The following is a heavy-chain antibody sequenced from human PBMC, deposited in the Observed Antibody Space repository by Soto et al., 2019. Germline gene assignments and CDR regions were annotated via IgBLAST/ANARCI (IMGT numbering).Heavy chain of an antibody. Sequence: QVQLQESGPGLVKPSQTLSLTCTVSGGAISSGGYYWSWIRQHPGKSLEWIGYIYYSGSTYYNPSLKSRVTISVDTSKNQFSLKLSSVTAADTAVYYCARAEVTVNLYYFDYWGQGTLVTVSS. CDR2: IYYSGST. CDR1: GGAISSGGYY. V-gene: IGHV4-31*03. CDR3: ARAEVTVNLYYFDY. D-gene: IGHD1-20*01. J-gene: IGHJ4*02.